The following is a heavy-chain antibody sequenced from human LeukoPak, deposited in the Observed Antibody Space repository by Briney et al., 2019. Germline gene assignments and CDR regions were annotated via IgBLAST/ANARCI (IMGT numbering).Heavy chain of an antibody. V-gene: IGHV4-34*01. D-gene: IGHD5-18*01. CDR3: AGDTAMATFDY. CDR1: GGSFGGYY. Sequence: PSETLSLTCAVYGGSFGGYYWSWIRQPPGKGLEWIGEINHSGSTNYNPSLKSRVTISADTSKNQFSLKLSSVAAADTAVYYCAGDTAMATFDYWGQGTLVTVSS. J-gene: IGHJ4*02. CDR2: INHSGST.